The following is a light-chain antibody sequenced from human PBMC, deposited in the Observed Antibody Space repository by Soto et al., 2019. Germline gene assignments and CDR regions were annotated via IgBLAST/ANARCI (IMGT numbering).Light chain of an antibody. CDR1: QSVSNNY. CDR2: GAS. Sequence: EIVLTQSPGTLSLYPGERATLSCRASQSVSNNYLAWYQQKPGQAPRLLIYGASRRATGIPDRFSVSGSGTNFTLTISRLEPEDFAVYSCQQYGSSPLTLGGGTKVEIK. J-gene: IGKJ4*01. CDR3: QQYGSSPLT. V-gene: IGKV3-20*01.